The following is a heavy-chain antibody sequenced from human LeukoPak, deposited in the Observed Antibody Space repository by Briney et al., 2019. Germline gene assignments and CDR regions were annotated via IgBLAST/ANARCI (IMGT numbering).Heavy chain of an antibody. Sequence: GGSLRLSCAASGFTFSDYEMNWVRQAPGKGLEWILHISTSGSIIHYADSVKGRFTISRDNAKNSLYLQMNSLRAEDTAVYYCARNDFWSGYWVDYWGQGTLVTVSS. J-gene: IGHJ4*02. D-gene: IGHD3-3*01. CDR3: ARNDFWSGYWVDY. V-gene: IGHV3-48*03. CDR1: GFTFSDYE. CDR2: ISTSGSII.